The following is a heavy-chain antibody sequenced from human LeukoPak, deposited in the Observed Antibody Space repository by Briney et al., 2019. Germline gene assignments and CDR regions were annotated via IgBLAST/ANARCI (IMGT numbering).Heavy chain of an antibody. CDR1: GFTFSSYA. CDR3: AKDLWYYTDVSGYYSPEFD. V-gene: IGHV3-30*04. J-gene: IGHJ4*02. Sequence: GGSLRLSCAASGFTFSSYAMHWVRQAPGKGLEWVAVISYDGSNKYYADSVKGRFTISRDNSKNTLYLQMNSLRAEDTAIYHCAKDLWYYTDVSGYYSPEFDWGQGTLVTVSS. CDR2: ISYDGSNK. D-gene: IGHD3-22*01.